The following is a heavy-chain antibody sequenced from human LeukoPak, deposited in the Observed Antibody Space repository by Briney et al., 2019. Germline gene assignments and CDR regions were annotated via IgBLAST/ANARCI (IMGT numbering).Heavy chain of an antibody. D-gene: IGHD1-7*01. CDR1: GFTFSIYS. CDR2: ISTDGGST. J-gene: IGHJ4*02. Sequence: GGSLRLSCSASGFTFSIYSMHWVRQAPGKGLEYVSAISTDGGSTYYADSVKSRFTISRDNSKNTLYLQMSSLRTEDTAMYYCAGYDAGNYPPTDDYWGQGTLVTVSS. CDR3: AGYDAGNYPPTDDY. V-gene: IGHV3-64D*06.